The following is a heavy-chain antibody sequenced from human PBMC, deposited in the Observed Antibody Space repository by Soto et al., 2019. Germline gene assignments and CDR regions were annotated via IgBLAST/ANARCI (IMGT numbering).Heavy chain of an antibody. D-gene: IGHD6-13*01. CDR2: ISGSGGST. J-gene: IGHJ4*02. V-gene: IGHV3-23*01. CDR1: GFTFSSYA. Sequence: GGSLRLSCAASGFTFSSYAMSRVRQAPGKGLEWVSAISGSGGSTYYADSVKGRFTISRDNSKNTLYLQMNSLRAEDTAVYYCAKDTLWQQLAPLDYWGQGTLVTVSS. CDR3: AKDTLWQQLAPLDY.